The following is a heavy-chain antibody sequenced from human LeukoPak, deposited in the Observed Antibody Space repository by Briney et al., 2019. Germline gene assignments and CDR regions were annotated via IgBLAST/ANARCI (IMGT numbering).Heavy chain of an antibody. Sequence: GGSLRLSCTASGFTFSDYAMSWVRQAPGEGLEWVAVISYDGSNKYYADSVKGRFTISRDNSKNTLYLQMNSLRAEDTAMYYCARGRYSGTTYYFDYWGQGTLVTVSS. V-gene: IGHV3-30*03. J-gene: IGHJ4*02. CDR2: ISYDGSNK. D-gene: IGHD5-12*01. CDR3: ARGRYSGTTYYFDY. CDR1: GFTFSDYA.